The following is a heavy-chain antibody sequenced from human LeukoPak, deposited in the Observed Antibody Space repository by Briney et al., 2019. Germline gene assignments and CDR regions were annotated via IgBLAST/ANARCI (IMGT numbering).Heavy chain of an antibody. CDR3: ARPNGGTHPFDY. V-gene: IGHV1-2*02. CDR1: GYTFTGYY. Sequence: GASVKVSCKASGYTFTGYYMHWVRQAPGQGLEWMGWINPNSGGTNYAQKFQGRVTMTRDTSISTAYLQWSSLKASDTAMYYCARPNGGTHPFDYWGQGTLVTVSS. CDR2: INPNSGGT. J-gene: IGHJ4*02. D-gene: IGHD4-23*01.